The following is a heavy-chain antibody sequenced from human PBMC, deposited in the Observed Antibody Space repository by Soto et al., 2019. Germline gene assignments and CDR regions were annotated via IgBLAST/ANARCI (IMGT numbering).Heavy chain of an antibody. CDR3: AHSGVLWFGELLDYYYGMDV. D-gene: IGHD3-10*01. V-gene: IGHV2-5*02. CDR1: GFSLSTSGVG. CDR2: IYWDDDK. Sequence: QITLKESGPTLVKPTQTLTLTCTFSGFSLSTSGVGVGWIRQPPGKALEWLALIYWDDDKRYSPSLKSRLTSTKDNSKNQVVLTMTNMDPVDTATYYCAHSGVLWFGELLDYYYGMDVWGQGTTVTVSS. J-gene: IGHJ6*02.